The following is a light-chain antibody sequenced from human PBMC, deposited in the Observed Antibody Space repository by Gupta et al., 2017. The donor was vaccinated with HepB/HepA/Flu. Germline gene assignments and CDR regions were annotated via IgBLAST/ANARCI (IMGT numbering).Light chain of an antibody. Sequence: DIQMTQSPSTLSASVGDRVTITCRASQSISSWLAWYQQKPGKAPKLLIYKASSLESGVPSRFSGSGSGTEFTLTISSLQPDDFATYYCQQYLVCGRFGQGTKVEIK. V-gene: IGKV1-5*03. CDR1: QSISSW. CDR3: QQYLVCGR. CDR2: KAS. J-gene: IGKJ1*01.